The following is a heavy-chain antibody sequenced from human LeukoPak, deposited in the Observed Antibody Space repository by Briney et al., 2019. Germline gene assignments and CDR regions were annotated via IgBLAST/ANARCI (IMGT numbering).Heavy chain of an antibody. J-gene: IGHJ4*02. CDR2: IRSTANGYAT. CDR1: GFTFSGSA. Sequence: GGSLRLSCAASGFTFSGSALQWVRQASGKGLEWVGRIRSTANGYATAYAASVKGRFTISRDDLKNKAYLQMDSLKTEDTAVYYCTGNYYGSGSYADFDYWGQGTLVTVSS. D-gene: IGHD3-10*01. V-gene: IGHV3-73*01. CDR3: TGNYYGSGSYADFDY.